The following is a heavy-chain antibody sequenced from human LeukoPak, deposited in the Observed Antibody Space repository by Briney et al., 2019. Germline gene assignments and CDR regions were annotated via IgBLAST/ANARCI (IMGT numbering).Heavy chain of an antibody. D-gene: IGHD6-6*01. CDR1: GGSISSGGDY. CDR3: ARFSPSIAARKDWFDP. CDR2: IYYSGST. J-gene: IGHJ5*02. Sequence: SETLSLTCTVSGGSISSGGDYWSWIRQHPGKGLEWIGYIYYSGSTYYNPSLKSRVTISVDTSKNQFSLKLSSVTAADTAVYYCARFSPSIAARKDWFDPWGQGTLVTVSS. V-gene: IGHV4-31*03.